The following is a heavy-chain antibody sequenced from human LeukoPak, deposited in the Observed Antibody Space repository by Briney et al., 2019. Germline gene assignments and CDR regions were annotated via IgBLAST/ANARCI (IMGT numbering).Heavy chain of an antibody. CDR3: AKERDYYDSSGYYPLDY. V-gene: IGHV3-9*01. CDR2: ISWNSGSI. Sequence: GGSLRLSCAASGFTFDDYAMHWVRQAPGKGLEWVSGISWNSGSIGYADSVKGRFTISRDNAKNSLYLQMNSLRAEDTALYYCAKERDYYDSSGYYPLDYWGQGTLVTVSS. D-gene: IGHD3-22*01. CDR1: GFTFDDYA. J-gene: IGHJ4*02.